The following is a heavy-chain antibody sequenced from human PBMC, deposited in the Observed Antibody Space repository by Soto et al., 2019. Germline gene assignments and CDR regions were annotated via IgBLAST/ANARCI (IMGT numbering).Heavy chain of an antibody. CDR2: ISGSGGST. CDR3: AKNSMTVDTGYVDLVYYFDY. Sequence: GGSLRLSCAASGFTFSSYAMSWVRQAPGKGLEWVSAISGSGGSTYYADSVKGRFTISRDNSKNTLYLQMNSLRAEDTAVYYCAKNSMTVDTGYVDLVYYFDYWGQGTLVTVSS. CDR1: GFTFSSYA. V-gene: IGHV3-23*01. J-gene: IGHJ4*02. D-gene: IGHD5-18*01.